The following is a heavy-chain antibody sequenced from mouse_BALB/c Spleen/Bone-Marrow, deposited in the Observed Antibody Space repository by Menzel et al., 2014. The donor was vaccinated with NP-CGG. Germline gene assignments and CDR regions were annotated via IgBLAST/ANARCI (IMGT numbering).Heavy chain of an antibody. J-gene: IGHJ2*01. CDR2: ISSGGGST. Sequence: DVHLVEFGGGLVKPGGSLKLSCAASGFAFSSYDMSWVRQTPEKRLEWVAYISSGGGSTYYPDTVKGRFTISRDNAKNTLYLQMSSLKSEDTAMYYCAREVLRDYFDYWGQGTTLTVSS. CDR3: AREVLRDYFDY. V-gene: IGHV5-12-1*01. CDR1: GFAFSSYD. D-gene: IGHD1-1*01.